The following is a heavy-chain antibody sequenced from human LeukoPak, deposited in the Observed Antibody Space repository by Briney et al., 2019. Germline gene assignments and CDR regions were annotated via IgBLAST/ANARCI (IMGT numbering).Heavy chain of an antibody. CDR3: ARERRYDILTGYSASRAFDY. V-gene: IGHV4-34*01. D-gene: IGHD3-9*01. Sequence: SETLSLTCAVYGGSFSDYYWSWIRQPPGKGLEWVGEINHSGSANYNPSLKSRVTISVDTSKNQFSLKLISVTAADTAVYYCARERRYDILTGYSASRAFDYWGQGTLVTVSS. CDR1: GGSFSDYY. CDR2: INHSGSA. J-gene: IGHJ4*02.